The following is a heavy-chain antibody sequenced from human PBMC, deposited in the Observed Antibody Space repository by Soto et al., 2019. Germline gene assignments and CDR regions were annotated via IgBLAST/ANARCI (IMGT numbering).Heavy chain of an antibody. V-gene: IGHV3-30-3*01. J-gene: IGHJ4*02. CDR3: ARGLGYDSSGYLELDY. CDR1: GFPFSSYS. Sequence: PGGSLRLSCAASGFPFSSYSMHWVRQAPGKGLEWVAVISYDGSNKYYADSVKGRFTISRDNSKNTLYLQMDSLRAEDTAVYYCARGLGYDSSGYLELDYWGQGTLVTVSS. CDR2: ISYDGSNK. D-gene: IGHD3-22*01.